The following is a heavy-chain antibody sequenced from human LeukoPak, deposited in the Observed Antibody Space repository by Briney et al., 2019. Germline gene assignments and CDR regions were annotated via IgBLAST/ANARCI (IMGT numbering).Heavy chain of an antibody. J-gene: IGHJ4*02. CDR1: GGSFSGFR. CDR2: INHSGGT. V-gene: IGHV4-34*01. CDR3: ASLPYGYGPPGDY. Sequence: SETLSLTCAVSGGSFSGFRWHWIRQPPGKGPEWIGEINHSGGTTYNPSLKSRVTISVDTSKIQFSLNLTSVTAADTAVYYCASLPYGYGPPGDYWGQGTLVTVSS. D-gene: IGHD4-17*01.